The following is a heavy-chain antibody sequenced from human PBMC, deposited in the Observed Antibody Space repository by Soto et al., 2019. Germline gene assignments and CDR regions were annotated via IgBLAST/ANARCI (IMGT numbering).Heavy chain of an antibody. D-gene: IGHD6-19*01. CDR1: GGSISSGGYS. V-gene: IGHV4-39*01. CDR3: ARYAAVAGILDY. J-gene: IGHJ4*02. Sequence: SETLSLTCAVSGGSISSGGYSWGWIRQPPGKSLEWVGNIFYSGSTYYNPSLKSRVTLSVDTSKNQFSLTLSSVTAADTAVYYCARYAAVAGILDYWGQGTLVTVSS. CDR2: IFYSGST.